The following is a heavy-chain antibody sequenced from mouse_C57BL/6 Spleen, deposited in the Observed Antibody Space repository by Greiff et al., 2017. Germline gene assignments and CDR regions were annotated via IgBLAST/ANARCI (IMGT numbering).Heavy chain of an antibody. J-gene: IGHJ4*01. D-gene: IGHD1-1*01. CDR3: AKYYYGRSSYAMDY. V-gene: IGHV2-5*01. CDR1: GFSLTSYG. CDR2: IWRGGST. Sequence: VKLMESGPGLVQPSQSLSITCTVSGFSLTSYGVHWVRQSPGKGLEWLGVIWRGGSTDYNAAFMSRLSITKDNSKSQVFFKMNSLQADDTAIYYCAKYYYGRSSYAMDYWGQGTSVTVAS.